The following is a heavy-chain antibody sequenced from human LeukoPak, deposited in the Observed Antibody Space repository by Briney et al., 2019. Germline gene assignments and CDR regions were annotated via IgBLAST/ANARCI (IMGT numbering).Heavy chain of an antibody. CDR3: ARALNGFDI. J-gene: IGHJ3*02. V-gene: IGHV3-53*01. CDR2: IYSGGSI. CDR1: GFTFSDYY. Sequence: GGSLRLSCAASGFTFSDYYMTWVRQAPGKGLEWVSVIYSGGSIYYADSVKGRFTISRDNSRNTLYLQMNSLRAEDTAVYYCARALNGFDIWGPGTLVTVSS.